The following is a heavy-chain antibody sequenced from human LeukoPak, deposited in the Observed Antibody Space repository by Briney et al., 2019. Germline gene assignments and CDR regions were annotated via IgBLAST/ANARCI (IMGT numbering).Heavy chain of an antibody. CDR3: ARVGPRERAARPRKWFDP. Sequence: ASVKVSCKASGYTFTRYGISWVRQAPAQGLEWMGWISAYNGNTNYAQKLQGRVTMTTDTSTSTAYMELRSLRSDDTAVYYCARVGPRERAARPRKWFDPWGQGTLVTVSS. J-gene: IGHJ5*02. V-gene: IGHV1-18*01. CDR2: ISAYNGNT. D-gene: IGHD6-6*01. CDR1: GYTFTRYG.